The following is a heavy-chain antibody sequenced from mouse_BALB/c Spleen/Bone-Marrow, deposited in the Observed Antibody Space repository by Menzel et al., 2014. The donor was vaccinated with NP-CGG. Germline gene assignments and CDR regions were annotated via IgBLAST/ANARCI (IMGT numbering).Heavy chain of an antibody. CDR2: IRNKANGYTT. V-gene: IGHV7-3*02. CDR1: GFTFTDYY. CDR3: ARDDYYAMDY. Sequence: DVQLVESGGGLVQPGGSLRLSCATSGFTFTDYYMSWVRQPPGKALEWLVFIRNKANGYTTEYSASVKGRFTISRDNSQSILYLQMNTLRAGDSATYYCARDDYYAMDYWGQGTSVTVSS. J-gene: IGHJ4*01.